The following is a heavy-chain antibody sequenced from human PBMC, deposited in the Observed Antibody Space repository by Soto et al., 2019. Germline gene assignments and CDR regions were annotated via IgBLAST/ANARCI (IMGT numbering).Heavy chain of an antibody. Sequence: EVQLVESGGGLVQPGGSLRLSCAASGFTFSTYWMHWVRQAPGTGLVWVSHITSDGTITIYADAVKGQFTVSRDNAKNTLALQMNSLRAEDTAVYYCARGAGGFDYWGQGTLVTVSS. J-gene: IGHJ4*02. D-gene: IGHD6-13*01. CDR2: ITSDGTIT. V-gene: IGHV3-74*01. CDR1: GFTFSTYW. CDR3: ARGAGGFDY.